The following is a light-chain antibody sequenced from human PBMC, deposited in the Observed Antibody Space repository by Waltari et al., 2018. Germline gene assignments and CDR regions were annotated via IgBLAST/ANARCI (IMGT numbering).Light chain of an antibody. CDR3: HQSDDWPPYS. CDR2: DGC. J-gene: IGKJ2*03. V-gene: IGKV3-15*01. CDR1: QSVRSN. Sequence: EIVMTQSPATLSVSPGERVTLSCRASQSVRSNLAWYQQKPGQGPKLLIDDGCTRATGIPARFSGSGSGTDFTLTISSLQSEDFAIYYCHQSDDWPPYSFGQGTKLEIK.